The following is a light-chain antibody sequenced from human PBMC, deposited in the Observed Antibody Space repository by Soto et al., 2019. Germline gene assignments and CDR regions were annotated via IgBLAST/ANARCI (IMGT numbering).Light chain of an antibody. Sequence: IVLTQSPGTLSLSPGERATLSCRASQSVSATHLAWYQQKPGQAPRLLLYGASTRATGIPDRFSGSGSGTDFTLTISRVEPEDFAVFYCQHYGSSPLTFGGGTKWIS. CDR3: QHYGSSPLT. CDR2: GAS. CDR1: QSVSATH. V-gene: IGKV3-20*01. J-gene: IGKJ4*01.